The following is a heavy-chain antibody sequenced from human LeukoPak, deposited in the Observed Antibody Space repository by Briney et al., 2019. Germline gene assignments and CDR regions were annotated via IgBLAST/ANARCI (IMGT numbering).Heavy chain of an antibody. CDR1: GGSISSYY. V-gene: IGHV4-59*01. D-gene: IGHD1-26*01. CDR3: ARLLSGSYIDY. CDR2: IYYSGST. J-gene: IGHJ4*02. Sequence: PSETLSLTCTVSGGSISSYYWSWIRQPPGKGLEWIGYIYYSGSTNYNPSLKSRVTISVDTSKNQFSLKLSSVTAADTAVYYCARLLSGSYIDYWGQGTLVTVSS.